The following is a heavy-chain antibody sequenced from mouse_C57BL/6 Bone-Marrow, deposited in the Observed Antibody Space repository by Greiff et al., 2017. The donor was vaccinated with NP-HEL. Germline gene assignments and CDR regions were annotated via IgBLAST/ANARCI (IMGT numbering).Heavy chain of an antibody. J-gene: IGHJ1*03. CDR3: ARSPSSGYWYFDV. V-gene: IGHV1-54*01. Sequence: QVQLKESGAELVRPGTSVKVSCKASGYAFTNYLIEWVKQRPGQGLEWIGVINPGSGGTNYNEKFKGKATLTADKSSSTAYMQLSSLTSEDSAVYFCARSPSSGYWYFDVWGTGTTVTVSS. D-gene: IGHD1-3*01. CDR2: INPGSGGT. CDR1: GYAFTNYL.